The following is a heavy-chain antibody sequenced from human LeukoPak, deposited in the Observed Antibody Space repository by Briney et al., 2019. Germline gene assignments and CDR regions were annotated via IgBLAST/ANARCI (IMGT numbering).Heavy chain of an antibody. J-gene: IGHJ4*02. V-gene: IGHV3-48*01. CDR3: ARGPKMAPFDY. D-gene: IGHD5-24*01. Sequence: GGSLRLSCAASGFTFSSYSMNWVRQAPGKGLEWVSYISSSSSTIYHADSVKGRFTISRDNAKNSLYLQMNSLRAEDTAVYYCARGPKMAPFDYWGQGTLVTVSS. CDR1: GFTFSSYS. CDR2: ISSSSSTI.